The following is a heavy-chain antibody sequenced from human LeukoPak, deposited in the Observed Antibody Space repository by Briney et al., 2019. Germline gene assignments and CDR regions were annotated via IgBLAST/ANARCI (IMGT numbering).Heavy chain of an antibody. J-gene: IGHJ5*02. V-gene: IGHV4-38-2*01. Sequence: SETLSLTCAVSGYSISSGYYWGWIRQPPGKGLEWIGSIYHSGSTYYNPSLKSRVTISVDTSKNQFSLKVSSVTAANTAVYYCARQAIAATGNWFDPWGQGTLVTVSS. D-gene: IGHD2-15*01. CDR1: GYSISSGYY. CDR2: IYHSGST. CDR3: ARQAIAATGNWFDP.